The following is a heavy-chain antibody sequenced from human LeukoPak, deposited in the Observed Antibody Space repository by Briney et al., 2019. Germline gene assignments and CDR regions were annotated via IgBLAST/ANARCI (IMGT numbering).Heavy chain of an antibody. CDR3: VRSLGPAPGWSFDT. CDR2: ISITGST. Sequence: SETLSLTCSVSGASVGASVSDYYWTWVRQPAGKGLEWIGRISITGSTDYNPSLQGRAALSVDTSKNEFYLTLRSVTAADTAIYFCVRSLGPAPGWSFDTWGRGTLITVSS. D-gene: IGHD3-16*01. CDR1: GASVGASVSDYY. J-gene: IGHJ2*01. V-gene: IGHV4-4*07.